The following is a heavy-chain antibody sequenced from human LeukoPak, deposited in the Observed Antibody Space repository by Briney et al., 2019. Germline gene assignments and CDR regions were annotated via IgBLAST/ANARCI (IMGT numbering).Heavy chain of an antibody. D-gene: IGHD1-26*01. CDR3: ARAPILYSGSYYDY. J-gene: IGHJ4*02. V-gene: IGHV4-59*01. CDR2: IYYSGST. Sequence: SETLSLTCTDSGGSISSYYWSWIRQPPGKGLEWIGYIYYSGSTNYNPSLKSRVTISVDTSKNQFSLKLSSVTAADTAVYYCARAPILYSGSYYDYWGQGTLVTVSS. CDR1: GGSISSYY.